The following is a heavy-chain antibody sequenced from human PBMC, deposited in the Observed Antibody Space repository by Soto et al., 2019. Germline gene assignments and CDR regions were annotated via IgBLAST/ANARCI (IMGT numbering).Heavy chain of an antibody. D-gene: IGHD3-9*01. V-gene: IGHV1-69*13. CDR3: ARDREAYYDILTGAHLYGLDG. CDR2: IIPIFGTA. Sequence: ASVKVSCKASGGTFSSYAISWVRQAPGQGLEWMGGIIPIFGTANYAQKFQGRVTITADESTSTAYMELSSLRSEDTAVYYCARDREAYYDILTGAHLYGLDGWG. CDR1: GGTFSSYA. J-gene: IGHJ6*02.